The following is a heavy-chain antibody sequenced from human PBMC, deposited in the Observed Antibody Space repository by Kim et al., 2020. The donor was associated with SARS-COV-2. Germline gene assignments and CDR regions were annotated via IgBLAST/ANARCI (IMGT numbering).Heavy chain of an antibody. CDR3: ARGPGSAPTYLDY. CDR1: GFTFSSYS. CDR2: ISSSSSYI. Sequence: GGSLRLSCAASGFTFSSYSMNWVRQAPGKGLEWVSSISSSSSYIYYADSVKGRFTISRDNAKNSLYLQMNSLRAEDTAVYYCARGPGSAPTYLDYWGQGTLVTVSS. J-gene: IGHJ4*02. V-gene: IGHV3-21*04. D-gene: IGHD3-10*01.